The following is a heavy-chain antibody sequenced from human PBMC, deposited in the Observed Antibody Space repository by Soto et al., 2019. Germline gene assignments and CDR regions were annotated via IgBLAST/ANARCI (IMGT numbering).Heavy chain of an antibody. V-gene: IGHV4-61*01. J-gene: IGHJ6*02. CDR3: ARDGHGMDV. Sequence: QVQLQESGPGLVKPSETLSLTCTVSGGSVSSGSYQWTWIRQPPGKGLEWIGYIHVSGSTNDHPSLKGRVTMSIDTSKNQFSLKLSSVTAADTAVYYCARDGHGMDVWGQGTKVTVSS. CDR2: IHVSGST. CDR1: GGSVSSGSYQ.